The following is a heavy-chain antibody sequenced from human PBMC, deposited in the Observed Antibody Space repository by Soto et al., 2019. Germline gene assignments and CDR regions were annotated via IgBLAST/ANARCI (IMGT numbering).Heavy chain of an antibody. CDR1: GFTFSDYY. D-gene: IGHD6-13*01. CDR3: ARVRAAAGYIDY. Sequence: QVQLVESGGGLVKPGGSLRLSCAASGFTFSDYYMSWIRQAPGKGLEWVSYISSSSSYTNYADSVKGRFTISRDNAKNSLYLQMNSLRAEDTAVYYCARVRAAAGYIDYWGQGTLVTVSS. V-gene: IGHV3-11*05. CDR2: ISSSSSYT. J-gene: IGHJ4*02.